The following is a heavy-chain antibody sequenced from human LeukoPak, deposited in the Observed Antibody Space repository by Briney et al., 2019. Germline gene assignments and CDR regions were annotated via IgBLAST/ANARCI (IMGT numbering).Heavy chain of an antibody. CDR2: IYFTGGT. CDR3: ARGGGLFDD. V-gene: IGHV4-59*01. J-gene: IGHJ4*02. D-gene: IGHD3-10*01. CDR1: GGSINNYY. Sequence: PSETLSLTCNVSGGSINNYYWSWLRQPPGKGLEWIGYIYFTGGTNYNPSLKSRVTMSIDTSKNQFSLKLNSVTAADTAFYYCARGGGLFDDWGQGSLVTVSS.